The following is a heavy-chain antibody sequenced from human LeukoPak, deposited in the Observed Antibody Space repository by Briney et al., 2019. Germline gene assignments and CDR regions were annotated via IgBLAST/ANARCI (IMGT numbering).Heavy chain of an antibody. Sequence: SETLSLTCTVSGGAIRRYYWSWIRQPPGKGLEWIGYIYYSGSTNYNPSLKSRVTISVDTSKNQFSLKLSSVTAADTAVHYCARHSSSWYNWFDPWGQGTLVTVSS. CDR3: ARHSSSWYNWFDP. CDR1: GGAIRRYY. V-gene: IGHV4-59*01. J-gene: IGHJ5*02. D-gene: IGHD6-13*01. CDR2: IYYSGST.